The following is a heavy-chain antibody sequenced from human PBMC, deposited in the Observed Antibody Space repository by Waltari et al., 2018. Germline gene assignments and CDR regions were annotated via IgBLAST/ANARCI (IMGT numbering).Heavy chain of an antibody. CDR2: IYPGDSST. D-gene: IGHD6-19*01. V-gene: IGHV5-51*01. J-gene: IGHJ4*02. CDR3: ARRDSRGWYYFDY. CDR1: GYTFPIYW. Sequence: EVQLVESGGGLVKPGESLKISCQTSGYTFPIYWIGWVRQMPGKGLEWMGIIYPGDSSTTYSPSFEGQVTISVDRSVTTAYLQWSSLKASDTAMYYCARRDSRGWYYFDYWGQGTLVTVSS.